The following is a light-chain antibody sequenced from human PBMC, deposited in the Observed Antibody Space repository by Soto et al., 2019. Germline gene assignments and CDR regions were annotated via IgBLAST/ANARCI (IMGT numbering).Light chain of an antibody. V-gene: IGKV3-15*01. J-gene: IGKJ1*01. CDR3: QQYDKWPPT. CDR2: GAS. Sequence: EIVMPQSLATLSVKPGKGTTRSWRASQSVSTILAWYQQKPGQAPRLLIYGASTRATGIPVRFSGSGSGTEFTLTISSLQSEDFAVYYCQQYDKWPPTFGQGTKVDI. CDR1: QSVSTI.